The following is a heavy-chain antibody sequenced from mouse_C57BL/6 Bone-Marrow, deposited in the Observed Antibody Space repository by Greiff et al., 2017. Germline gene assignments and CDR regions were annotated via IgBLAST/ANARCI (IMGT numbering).Heavy chain of an antibody. CDR1: GFTFSDFY. Sequence: EVKLVESGGGLVQSGRSLRLSCATSGFTFSDFYMEWVRQAPGKGLEWIAASSNKANDYTTAYSVTVTGRFIVSRDTSQSIRYLQMDAMRAEDTAIYYCARDDDDGYFDVWGTGTTVTVSS. V-gene: IGHV7-1*01. CDR2: SSNKANDYTT. J-gene: IGHJ1*03. CDR3: ARDDDDGYFDV. D-gene: IGHD2-12*01.